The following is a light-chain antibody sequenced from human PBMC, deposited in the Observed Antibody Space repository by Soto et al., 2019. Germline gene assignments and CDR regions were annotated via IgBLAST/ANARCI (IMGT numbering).Light chain of an antibody. CDR1: SNDIGRYNY. J-gene: IGLJ3*02. Sequence: QSVLTQPPSASGSPGQSVTISCAGTSNDIGRYNYVSWYQHHPGKAPKLIIYEVNKRPSGVPDRFSGSKSGNTASLTVSGLRAEDEADYFCGSYAGSIAGVFGGGTKVTVL. V-gene: IGLV2-8*01. CDR2: EVN. CDR3: GSYAGSIAGV.